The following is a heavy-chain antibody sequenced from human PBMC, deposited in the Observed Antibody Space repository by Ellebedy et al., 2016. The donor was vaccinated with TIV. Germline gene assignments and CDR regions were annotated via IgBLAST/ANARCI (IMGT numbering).Heavy chain of an antibody. CDR2: ISPRSDYI. J-gene: IGHJ4*02. CDR1: GFTFSTYW. D-gene: IGHD1-26*01. Sequence: GGSLRLSCAASGFTFSTYWMNWVRQAPGKGLEWVSSISPRSDYIYYRDSVKGRFTISRDNAKNSVYLQMDSLRAEDTAVYYCATLTGGGYGKYYFDYWGQGTLVTVSS. V-gene: IGHV3-21*03. CDR3: ATLTGGGYGKYYFDY.